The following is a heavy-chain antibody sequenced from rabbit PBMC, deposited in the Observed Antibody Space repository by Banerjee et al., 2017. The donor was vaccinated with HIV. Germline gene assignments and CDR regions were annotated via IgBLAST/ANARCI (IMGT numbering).Heavy chain of an antibody. Sequence: QSLEESGGDLVKPGASLTLTCTASEFTISYIYYMCWVRQAPGKGLEWIGCIYTGSGGTYYASWAKGRFTISKTSSTTVTLQMTSLTAADTATYFCARDRDTGSVYYFDLWGQGTLVTVS. J-gene: IGHJ6*01. D-gene: IGHD8-1*01. V-gene: IGHV1S40*01. CDR1: EFTISYIYY. CDR2: IYTGSGGT. CDR3: ARDRDTGSVYYFDL.